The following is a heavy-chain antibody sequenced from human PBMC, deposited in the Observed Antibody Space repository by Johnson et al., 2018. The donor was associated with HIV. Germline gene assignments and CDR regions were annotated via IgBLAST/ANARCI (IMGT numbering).Heavy chain of an antibody. CDR3: TTALLIVVVPAATHAFDI. V-gene: IGHV3-11*01. CDR1: RLTLSDSY. CDR2: ISGSGNAI. J-gene: IGHJ3*02. Sequence: QVQLVESGGGLVKPGGSLRLSCVASRLTLSDSYMSWIRQAPGKGLEWVSYISGSGNAIYYADSVRGRFTISRDNAKNSLYLQMNSLKTEDTAVYYCTTALLIVVVPAATHAFDIWGQGTMVTVSS. D-gene: IGHD2-2*01.